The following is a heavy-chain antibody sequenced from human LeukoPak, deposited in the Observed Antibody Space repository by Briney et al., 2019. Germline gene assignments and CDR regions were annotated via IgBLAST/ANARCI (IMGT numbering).Heavy chain of an antibody. Sequence: GESLKISCKGSGYSFTSYWIGWVRQMPGKGLEWMGIIYPGDYSPSFQGQVTISADKSISTAYLQWSSLKASDTAMYYCARHVSASTWSNFDYWGQGTLVTVSS. J-gene: IGHJ4*02. CDR2: IYPGD. CDR1: GYSFTSYW. CDR3: ARHVSASTWSNFDY. D-gene: IGHD6-13*01. V-gene: IGHV5-51*01.